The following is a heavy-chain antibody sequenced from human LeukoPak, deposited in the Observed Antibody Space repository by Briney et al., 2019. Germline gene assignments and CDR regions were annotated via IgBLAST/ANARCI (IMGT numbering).Heavy chain of an antibody. CDR3: AGTYRLRRFDP. D-gene: IGHD2-2*02. J-gene: IGHJ5*02. CDR2: IYYSGST. Sequence: SETLSLTCTVSGGSVSSSSNYWGWVRQPPGEGLEWIGSIYYSGSTSYNPSLKSRVTISVDTSKNQFSLKLTSVTAADTAVYYCAGTYRLRRFDPWGQGTLVTVSS. CDR1: GGSVSSSSNY. V-gene: IGHV4-39*01.